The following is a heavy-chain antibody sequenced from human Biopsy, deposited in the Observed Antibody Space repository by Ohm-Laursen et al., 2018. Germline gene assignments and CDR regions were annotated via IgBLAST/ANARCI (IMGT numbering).Heavy chain of an antibody. D-gene: IGHD3-22*01. J-gene: IGHJ5*02. V-gene: IGHV4-31*01. CDR3: ARGDYFDSNGYFWFDP. CDR2: IFNSANT. CDR1: GVSINGGRYY. Sequence: TLSLTCTVSGVSINGGRYYWNWIRHHPGKGLEWIGYIFNSANTYYNPSLKNLITISGDTPKNQFSLKLNSVTAADTAVYYCARGDYFDSNGYFWFDPWGQGTLVTVSS.